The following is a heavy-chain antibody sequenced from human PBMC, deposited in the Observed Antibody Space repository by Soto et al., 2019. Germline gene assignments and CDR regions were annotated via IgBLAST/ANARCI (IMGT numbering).Heavy chain of an antibody. D-gene: IGHD3-10*01. CDR1: GFTFTSSA. CDR2: IVVGSGNT. CDR3: AAGTYYYGSGSYYHDAFDI. J-gene: IGHJ3*02. V-gene: IGHV1-58*02. Sequence: ASVKVSCKASGFTFTSSAMQWVRQARGQRLEWIGWIVVGSGNTNYAQKFQERVTITRDMSTSTAYMELSSLRSEDTAVYYCAAGTYYYGSGSYYHDAFDIWGQGTMVTVSS.